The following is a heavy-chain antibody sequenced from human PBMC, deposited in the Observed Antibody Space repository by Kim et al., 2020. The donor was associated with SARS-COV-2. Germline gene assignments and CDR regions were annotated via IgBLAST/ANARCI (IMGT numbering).Heavy chain of an antibody. V-gene: IGHV3-30*02. Sequence: KCYAEAVKDRFTISRDNSKNTLYLQMNSLRAEDTAVYYRAKVGSTSFNFDYWGQGTLVTVSS. J-gene: IGHJ4*02. CDR3: AKVGSTSFNFDY. D-gene: IGHD2-2*01. CDR2: K.